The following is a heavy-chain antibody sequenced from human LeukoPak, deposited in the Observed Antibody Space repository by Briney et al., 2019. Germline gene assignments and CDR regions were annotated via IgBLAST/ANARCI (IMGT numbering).Heavy chain of an antibody. V-gene: IGHV3-64*01. CDR2: ISSNGGST. D-gene: IGHD1-26*01. CDR3: ARGPVGAITYFDY. J-gene: IGHJ4*02. CDR1: GFTFSSYA. Sequence: PGGSLRLSCAASGFTFSSYAMHWVHQAPGKGLEYVSAISSNGGSTYYANSVKGRFTISRDNSKNTLYLQMGSLRAEDMAVYYCARGPVGAITYFDYWGQGTLVTVSS.